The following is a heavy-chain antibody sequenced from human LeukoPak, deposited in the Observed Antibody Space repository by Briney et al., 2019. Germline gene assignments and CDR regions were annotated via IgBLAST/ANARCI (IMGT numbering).Heavy chain of an antibody. CDR1: GFTFSSYW. CDR3: AREGATVVNFDY. V-gene: IGHV3-74*01. J-gene: IGHJ4*02. D-gene: IGHD4-23*01. Sequence: PGGSLRLSCAASGFTFSSYWMHWVRQAPGKGPVWVSRINSDGSSTYYADSVKGRFTISRDNAKNTLYLQMNSLRAEDTAVYYCAREGATVVNFDYWGQGTLVTVSS. CDR2: INSDGSST.